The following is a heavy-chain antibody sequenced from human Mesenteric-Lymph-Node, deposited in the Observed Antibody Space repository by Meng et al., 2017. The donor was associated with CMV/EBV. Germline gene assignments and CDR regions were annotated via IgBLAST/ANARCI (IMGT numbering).Heavy chain of an antibody. CDR2: FNSDGSST. D-gene: IGHD6-19*01. CDR3: ARAKAGAYYYYGMDV. CDR1: GFIFSSYW. Sequence: GGSLRLSCAASGFIFSSYWMHWVRQAPGKGLVWVSRFNSDGSSTSYADSVKGRFTISRDNAKNTLYLQMNSLRAEDTAVYYCARAKAGAYYYYGMDVWGQGTTVTVSS. V-gene: IGHV3-74*01. J-gene: IGHJ6*02.